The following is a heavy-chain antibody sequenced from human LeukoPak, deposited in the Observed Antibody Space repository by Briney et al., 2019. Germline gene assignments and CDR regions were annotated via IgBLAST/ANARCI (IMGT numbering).Heavy chain of an antibody. Sequence: GGSLRLSCAASGFTFSDHAMSWVRQAPGKGLEWVSAIRGTGTTTFYAASVKGRFTISRDNSKNTADLQMNSLRAEDTAVYYCAKVSWLGTLPSYHFDSWGPGTQVTVSS. CDR1: GFTFSDHA. D-gene: IGHD6-19*01. J-gene: IGHJ4*02. CDR2: IRGTGTTT. CDR3: AKVSWLGTLPSYHFDS. V-gene: IGHV3-23*01.